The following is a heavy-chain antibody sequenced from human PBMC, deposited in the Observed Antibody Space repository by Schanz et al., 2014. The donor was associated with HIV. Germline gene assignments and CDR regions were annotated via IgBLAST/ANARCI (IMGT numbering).Heavy chain of an antibody. V-gene: IGHV3-9*01. CDR3: AKEMVSRYYGDAFNI. CDR1: GFIFDEYA. J-gene: IGHJ3*02. D-gene: IGHD3-16*01. Sequence: EVQLVESGGGLVQPGRSLRLSCAASGFIFDEYAMHWVRQGPGKGLEWVSGIDWKSGIIGYADSVKGRFTISRDNAKNTLYLQMNSLRAEDTALYYCAKEMVSRYYGDAFNIWGQGTMVTVSS. CDR2: IDWKSGII.